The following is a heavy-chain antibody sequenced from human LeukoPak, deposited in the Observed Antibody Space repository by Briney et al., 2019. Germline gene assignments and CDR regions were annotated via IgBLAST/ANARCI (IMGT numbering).Heavy chain of an antibody. Sequence: ASGKVSGKPSGYTFTSYGISGVRRAPGQRLEWMGWISAYNGNTNYAQKLQGRVTMTTDTSTSTAYMELRSLSSDDTAVYYCAREGQQWLDYYYYYGMNVGGEETAVSVST. V-gene: IGHV1-18*01. CDR3: AREGQQWLDYYYYYGMNV. CDR2: ISAYNGNT. J-gene: IGHJ6*01. D-gene: IGHD6-19*01. CDR1: GYTFTSYG.